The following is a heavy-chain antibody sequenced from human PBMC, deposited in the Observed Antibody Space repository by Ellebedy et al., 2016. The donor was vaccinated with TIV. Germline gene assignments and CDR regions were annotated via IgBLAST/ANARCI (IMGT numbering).Heavy chain of an antibody. J-gene: IGHJ5*02. CDR1: GFTFSSYG. CDR3: AKDRRGAPALLALDS. Sequence: GESLKISCEGTGFTFSSYGMHWVRQPPGKGLEWVAFVRYNSSRTYYADSVKGRFTISRDNSKNMLFLQMNSLRLDDTALYYCAKDRRGAPALLALDSWGQGTPVTVSS. D-gene: IGHD1-26*01. V-gene: IGHV3-30*02. CDR2: VRYNSSRT.